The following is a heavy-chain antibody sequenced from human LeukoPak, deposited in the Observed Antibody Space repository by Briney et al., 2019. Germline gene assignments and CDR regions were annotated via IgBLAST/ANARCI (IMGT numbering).Heavy chain of an antibody. CDR1: GYTFTSYG. CDR3: ARVPLGIAQWLVPDY. J-gene: IGHJ4*02. Sequence: RRASVKASCKASGYTFTSYGISWVRQAPGQGLEWMGWISAYNGNTNYARKLQGRVTMTTDTSTSTAYMELRSLRSDDTAVYYCARVPLGIAQWLVPDYWGQGTLVTVSS. V-gene: IGHV1-18*01. CDR2: ISAYNGNT. D-gene: IGHD6-19*01.